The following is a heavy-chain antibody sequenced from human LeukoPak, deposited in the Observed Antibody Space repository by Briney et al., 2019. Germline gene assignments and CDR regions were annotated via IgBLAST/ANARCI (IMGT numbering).Heavy chain of an antibody. CDR1: GLTFRSYG. Sequence: GRSLRLSCAASGLTFRSYGMHWVRQAPGKGLEWVAVISYDGSNKYYGDSVKGRFTISRDNSKNTLYLQMNSLRAEDTAVYYCAKGGNDYYYYGMDVWGQGTTVTVSS. D-gene: IGHD3-10*01. CDR3: AKGGNDYYYYGMDV. CDR2: ISYDGSNK. J-gene: IGHJ6*02. V-gene: IGHV3-30*18.